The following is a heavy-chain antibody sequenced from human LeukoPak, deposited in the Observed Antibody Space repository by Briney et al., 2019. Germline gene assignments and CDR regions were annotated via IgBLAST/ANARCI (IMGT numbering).Heavy chain of an antibody. CDR2: IGISPGYM. CDR3: ARGTTYNHDRSGRYGMDV. CDR1: GFTFSSFA. D-gene: IGHD3-22*01. Sequence: GGSLRLSCTASGFTFSSFAMNWVGQAPGKGLEWVSSIGISPGYMYYADSVKGRFTISRDNAKNSLYLQMNSLRAEDTAMYYCARGTTYNHDRSGRYGMDVWGQGTTVTVSS. J-gene: IGHJ6*02. V-gene: IGHV3-21*01.